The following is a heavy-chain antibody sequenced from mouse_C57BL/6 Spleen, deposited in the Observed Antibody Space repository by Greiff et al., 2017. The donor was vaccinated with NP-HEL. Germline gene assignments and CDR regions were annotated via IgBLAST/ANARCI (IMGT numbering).Heavy chain of an antibody. J-gene: IGHJ2*01. D-gene: IGHD1-1*01. Sequence: QVQLKESGPELVKPGASVKLSCKASGYTFTSYDINWVKQRPGQGLEWIGWIYPRDGSTKYNEKFKGKATLTVATSSSTAYMELHSLTSDDSAVYVCARSPGSRGNYVDYRGPGTTLTVSS. CDR1: GYTFTSYD. V-gene: IGHV1-85*01. CDR3: ARSPGSRGNYVDY. CDR2: IYPRDGST.